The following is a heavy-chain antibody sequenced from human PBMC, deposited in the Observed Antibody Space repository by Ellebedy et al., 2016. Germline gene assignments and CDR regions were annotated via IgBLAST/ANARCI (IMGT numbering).Heavy chain of an antibody. CDR2: MSPNSGNT. Sequence: ASVKVSCXASGYTFSTYDINWVRQATGQGPEWMGRMSPNSGNTAYAQNFQGRVTMTRNTSISTAYMELSRLRSEDTAVYYCARAGIVGATGFAYWGQGTLVTVSS. CDR1: GYTFSTYD. V-gene: IGHV1-8*01. J-gene: IGHJ4*02. D-gene: IGHD1-26*01. CDR3: ARAGIVGATGFAY.